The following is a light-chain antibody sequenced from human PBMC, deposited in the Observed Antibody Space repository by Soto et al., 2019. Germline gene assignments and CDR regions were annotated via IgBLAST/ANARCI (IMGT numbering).Light chain of an antibody. J-gene: IGLJ1*01. Sequence: QSVLTQPASVSGSPGQSIAISCTGTSGDVGGYDYVSWYQQHPDNAPKLMIYEVTKRPSWVSNRFSGSKSGNTASLTISGLQPEDEADYYCSSHTSGSTRVFGSGTKVTVL. V-gene: IGLV2-14*01. CDR3: SSHTSGSTRV. CDR2: EVT. CDR1: SGDVGGYDY.